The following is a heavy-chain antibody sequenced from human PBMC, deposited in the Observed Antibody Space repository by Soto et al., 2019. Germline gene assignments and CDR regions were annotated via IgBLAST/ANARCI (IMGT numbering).Heavy chain of an antibody. D-gene: IGHD2-15*01. CDR3: ARDYGHDCSGGRCYFYF. J-gene: IGHJ4*02. Sequence: QVQLGQSGAEVKTPGSSVKVSCKASGVTFSSYAISWGRQAPGQGIEWMGGITPIFGTANYAQKFQGRVTITADESTSTAHMELSSLRSEDTAVYYCARDYGHDCSGGRCYFYFWGQGTLVTVSS. CDR2: ITPIFGTA. CDR1: GVTFSSYA. V-gene: IGHV1-69*01.